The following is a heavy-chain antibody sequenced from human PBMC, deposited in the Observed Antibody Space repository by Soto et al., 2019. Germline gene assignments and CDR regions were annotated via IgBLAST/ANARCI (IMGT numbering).Heavy chain of an antibody. V-gene: IGHV4-59*01. J-gene: IGHJ4*02. CDR3: ASSRGSTRSLDY. Sequence: SETLSLTCTVSGGSISTYWWSWIRQPPRKGLEWIGYIYYSGSTNYNPSLKSRVTISVDTSKNQFSLKLTSVTAADTAVYYCASSRGSTRSLDYVGQGTLVTVSS. D-gene: IGHD2-15*01. CDR2: IYYSGST. CDR1: GGSISTYW.